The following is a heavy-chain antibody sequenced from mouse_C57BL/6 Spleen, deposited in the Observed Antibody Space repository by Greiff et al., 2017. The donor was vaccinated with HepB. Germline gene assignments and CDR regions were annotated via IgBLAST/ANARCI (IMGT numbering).Heavy chain of an antibody. V-gene: IGHV1-64*01. Sequence: QVQLQQSGAELVKPGASVKLSCKASGYTFTSYWMHWVKQRPGQGLEWIGMIHPNSGSTNYNEKFKSKATLTVDKSSSTAYMQLSSLPSEYSAVYYCARTYDGSSAYWYFDVWGTGTTVTVSS. J-gene: IGHJ1*03. CDR2: IHPNSGST. D-gene: IGHD1-1*01. CDR3: ARTYDGSSAYWYFDV. CDR1: GYTFTSYW.